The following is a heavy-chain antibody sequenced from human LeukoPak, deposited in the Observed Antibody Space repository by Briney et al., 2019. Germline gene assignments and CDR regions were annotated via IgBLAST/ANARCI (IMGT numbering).Heavy chain of an antibody. Sequence: PSETLSLTCAVYGGSFSGYYWSWIRQPAGKGLEWIGRIYTSGSTDYNPSLKSRVTISVDMSKNQFSLKLSSVTAADTAVYYCARGGYYGSGNDFRFDPWGQGTLVTVSS. D-gene: IGHD3-10*01. CDR3: ARGGYYGSGNDFRFDP. V-gene: IGHV4-59*10. J-gene: IGHJ5*02. CDR1: GGSFSGYY. CDR2: IYTSGST.